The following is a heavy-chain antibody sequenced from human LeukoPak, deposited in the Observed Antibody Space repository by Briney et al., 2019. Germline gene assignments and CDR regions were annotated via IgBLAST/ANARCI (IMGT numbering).Heavy chain of an antibody. J-gene: IGHJ4*02. V-gene: IGHV3-66*01. D-gene: IGHD3-10*01. CDR1: GLTVSSNY. CDR3: ASDPLYGWGRKDASGFDY. CDR2: FYNGINT. Sequence: GGSLRLSCAAAGLTVSSNYMTWVRQAPGEGLEWVGVFYNGINTYYADSVKGRFTTSGDNSKNMLFFQMNSLIAEDTALYYCASDPLYGWGRKDASGFDYWGQGTLVTVSS.